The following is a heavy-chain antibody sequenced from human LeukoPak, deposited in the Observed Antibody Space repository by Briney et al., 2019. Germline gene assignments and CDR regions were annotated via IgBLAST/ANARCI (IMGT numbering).Heavy chain of an antibody. CDR2: ISGSASST. J-gene: IGHJ4*02. D-gene: IGHD5-18*01. CDR1: GFTFSNYV. V-gene: IGHV3-23*01. CDR3: AQVAWYSYNF. Sequence: GGSLRLSCAASGFTFSNYVMSWVRQAPGKGLEWVSGISGSASSTYYADSVKGRFTISRDNSKNTLYLQMSSLRAEDTAIYYCAQVAWYSYNFGGQGTLVTVSS.